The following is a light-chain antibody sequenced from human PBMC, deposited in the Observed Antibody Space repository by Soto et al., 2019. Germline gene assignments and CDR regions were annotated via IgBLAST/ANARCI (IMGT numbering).Light chain of an antibody. Sequence: QMTQSPSSVSASVGDRVTITCRASQDISSWLAWYQQKPGKAPELLIFASSTLHRGVPSRFSGRGSGTDFTLTIDSLQPEDFATYYCQQGNTFPPLSFGGGTKVEIK. CDR1: QDISSW. J-gene: IGKJ4*01. CDR3: QQGNTFPPLS. V-gene: IGKV1-12*01. CDR2: ASS.